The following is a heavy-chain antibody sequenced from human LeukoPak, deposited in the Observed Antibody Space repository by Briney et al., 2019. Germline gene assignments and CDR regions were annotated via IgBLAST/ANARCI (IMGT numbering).Heavy chain of an antibody. V-gene: IGHV4-34*01. J-gene: IGHJ4*02. CDR2: INHSGST. Sequence: SETLSLTCAVYGGSFSGYYWSWIRQPPGNGLEWIGEINHSGSTNYNPSLKGRVTISVDTSKNQFSLKLSSVTAADTAVYYCARGPDVLGYCSSTSCPPTYWGQGTLVTVSS. D-gene: IGHD2-2*01. CDR1: GGSFSGYY. CDR3: ARGPDVLGYCSSTSCPPTY.